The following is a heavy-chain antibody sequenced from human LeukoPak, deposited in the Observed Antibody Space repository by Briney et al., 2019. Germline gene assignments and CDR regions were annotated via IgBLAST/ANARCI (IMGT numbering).Heavy chain of an antibody. CDR2: INTSGGST. CDR3: ARVDSSSWYIDY. D-gene: IGHD6-13*01. V-gene: IGHV1-46*01. Sequence: ASVKVSCKASGYTFTSYYMHCVRQAPGQRLEWMGIINTSGGSTSYAQKFQGRVTMTRDTSTSTVYMELSSVRSEDTAVYYCARVDSSSWYIDYWGQGTLVTVSS. CDR1: GYTFTSYY. J-gene: IGHJ4*02.